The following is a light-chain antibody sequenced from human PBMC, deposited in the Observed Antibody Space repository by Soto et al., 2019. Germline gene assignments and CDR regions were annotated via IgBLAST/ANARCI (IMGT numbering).Light chain of an antibody. CDR2: AAS. J-gene: IGKJ1*01. CDR1: QTISRY. CDR3: QQTYSTPRT. Sequence: DIQMTQSPSSLSASVGDRVTISCRASQTISRYLNWYQHKPGKAPKLLIFAASSLQSGVPSRFSGSGSGTDFLLTITSLQPEDFASYICQQTYSTPRTFGQGTKVEIK. V-gene: IGKV1-39*01.